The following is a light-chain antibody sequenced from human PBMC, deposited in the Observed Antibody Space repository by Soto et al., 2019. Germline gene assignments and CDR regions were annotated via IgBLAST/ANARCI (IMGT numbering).Light chain of an antibody. Sequence: QSVLTQPPSVSGAPGQRVTISCTGTSSNIGAGYDVHWYQQFPGTAPKLLIFGFNNRPSGVPDRFSGSKSGTSASLAITGLQAEDEADYYCQSYDNSLSAYVFGIGTKLTVL. CDR2: GFN. CDR1: SSNIGAGYD. CDR3: QSYDNSLSAYV. J-gene: IGLJ1*01. V-gene: IGLV1-40*01.